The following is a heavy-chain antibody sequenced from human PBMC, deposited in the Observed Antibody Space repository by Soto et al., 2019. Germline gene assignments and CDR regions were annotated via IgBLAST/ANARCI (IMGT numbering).Heavy chain of an antibody. Sequence: SVKVSCKASGGTFSSYAISWVRQAPGQGLECMGGIIPVFGTANYAQKFQGRVTINADESTCTVYMELSTLPSADTAVYYSARGWNDFHHWGQGTLVTVSS. D-gene: IGHD1-1*01. CDR3: ARGWNDFHH. CDR2: IIPVFGTA. J-gene: IGHJ1*01. CDR1: GGTFSSYA. V-gene: IGHV1-69*13.